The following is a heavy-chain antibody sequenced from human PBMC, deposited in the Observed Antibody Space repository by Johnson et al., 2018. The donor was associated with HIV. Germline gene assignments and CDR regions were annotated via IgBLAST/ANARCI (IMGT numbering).Heavy chain of an antibody. D-gene: IGHD3-16*01. CDR2: ISHDGANQ. V-gene: IGHV3-30-3*01. Sequence: QMMLVESGGGVVQPGRSLRLSCVASGFIFRMYAMHWVRQAPGKGLEWVALISHDGANQYYADSVKGRFLVSRDDSMNTLYLQMNSLGAEDTAIYYCAKDWADQDVFDMWGQGTMVTVSS. J-gene: IGHJ3*02. CDR3: AKDWADQDVFDM. CDR1: GFIFRMYA.